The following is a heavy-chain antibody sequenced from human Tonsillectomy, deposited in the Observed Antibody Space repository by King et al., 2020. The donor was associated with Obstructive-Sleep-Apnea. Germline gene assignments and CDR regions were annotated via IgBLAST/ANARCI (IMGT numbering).Heavy chain of an antibody. CDR2: ISYDGNKK. Sequence: GQLVQSGGGVVQPGRSLRLSCAASGFTVSYYAMHWARQAPGKGLEWVAVISYDGNKKYYADSVKGRFTISRDNSKNTLYLHMNSLRAEDTAVYYCARDSGYSGYDHIDYWGQGTLVTVSS. D-gene: IGHD5-12*01. V-gene: IGHV3-30-3*01. J-gene: IGHJ4*02. CDR1: GFTVSYYA. CDR3: ARDSGYSGYDHIDY.